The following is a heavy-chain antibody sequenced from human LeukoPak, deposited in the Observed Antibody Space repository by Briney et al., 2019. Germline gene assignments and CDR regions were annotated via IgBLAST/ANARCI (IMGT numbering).Heavy chain of an antibody. CDR2: ITSDGSAT. CDR3: ARYASPGYFDL. V-gene: IGHV3-74*01. CDR1: GFTFSSYW. Sequence: GGSLRLSCAVSGFTFSSYWMHWVRQSPGKGLAWVSRITSDGSATDYADSVRGRFTVSRDNAKNTLFLHMDSLRVEDTAVYYCARYASPGYFDLWGRGTLVTVSS. J-gene: IGHJ2*01.